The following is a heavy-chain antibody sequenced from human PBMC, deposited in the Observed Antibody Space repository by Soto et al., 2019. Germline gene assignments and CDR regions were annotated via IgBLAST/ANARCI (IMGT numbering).Heavy chain of an antibody. CDR1: GFTFSSYG. D-gene: IGHD6-13*01. Sequence: GGSLRLSCAASGFTFSSYGMHWVRQAPGKGLEWVAVIWYDGSNKYYADSVKGRFTISRDNSKNTLYLQMNSLRAEDTAVYYCARDPIAAAGNYFDYWGQGTLVTVSS. J-gene: IGHJ4*02. CDR3: ARDPIAAAGNYFDY. V-gene: IGHV3-33*08. CDR2: IWYDGSNK.